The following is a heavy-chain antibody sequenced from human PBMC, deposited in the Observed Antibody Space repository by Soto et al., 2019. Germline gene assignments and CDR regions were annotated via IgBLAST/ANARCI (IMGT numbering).Heavy chain of an antibody. V-gene: IGHV3-23*01. CDR3: AKDSRYDSRGSLI. CDR1: GFTFSSYA. CDR2: GSGGGGTK. D-gene: IGHD3-22*01. J-gene: IGHJ3*02. Sequence: EVQLLESGGGLVQPGGSLRHSCAASGFTFSSYAMTWVRQAPGKGLEFVSAGSGGGGTKYYADSVKGRFTVSRDNSKNTLYLQMNSLRTEDTALYYCAKDSRYDSRGSLIWGKGTMITVSS.